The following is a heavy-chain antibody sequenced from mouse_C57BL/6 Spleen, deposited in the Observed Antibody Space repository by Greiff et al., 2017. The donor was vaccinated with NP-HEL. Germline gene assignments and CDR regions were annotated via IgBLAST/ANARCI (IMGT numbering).Heavy chain of an antibody. V-gene: IGHV1-59*01. CDR2: IDPSDSYT. CDR1: GYTFTSYW. Sequence: VQLQQPGAELVRPGTSVKLSCKASGYTFTSYWMHWVKQRPGQGLEWIGVIDPSDSYTNYNQKFKGKATLTVDTSSSTAYMQLSSLTSEDSAVYYCASGGYYGGFDYWGQGTTLTVSS. J-gene: IGHJ2*01. CDR3: ASGGYYGGFDY. D-gene: IGHD1-1*01.